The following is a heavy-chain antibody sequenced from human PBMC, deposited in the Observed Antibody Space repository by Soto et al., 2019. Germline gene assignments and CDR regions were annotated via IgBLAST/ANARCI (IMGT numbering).Heavy chain of an antibody. D-gene: IGHD4-17*01. V-gene: IGHV3-53*01. CDR3: ARAYGGNPALFDP. CDR1: GFTVSSDY. CDR2: IYTGGST. Sequence: EVQLVESGGGLIQPGGSLRLSCAASGFTVSSDYMSWVRQAPGKGLEWVSVIYTGGSTYYADSVKGRFTFSRDNSKHTLYLQMISLRAEDTAVYYCARAYGGNPALFDPWGQGTLVTVSS. J-gene: IGHJ5*02.